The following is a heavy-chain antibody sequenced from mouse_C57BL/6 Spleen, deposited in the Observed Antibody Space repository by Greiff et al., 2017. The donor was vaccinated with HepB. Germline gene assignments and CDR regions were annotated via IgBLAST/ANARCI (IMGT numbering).Heavy chain of an antibody. CDR1: GYTFTDYE. CDR2: IDPETGGT. V-gene: IGHV1-15*01. J-gene: IGHJ2*01. D-gene: IGHD1-1*01. Sequence: QVHVKQSGAELVRPGASVTLSCKASGYTFTDYEMHWVKQTPVHGLEWIGAIDPETGGTAYNQKFKGKAILTADKSSSTACMKLRSLTSEDSAVYYCTRGDYYGSPFDYWGQGTTLTVSS. CDR3: TRGDYYGSPFDY.